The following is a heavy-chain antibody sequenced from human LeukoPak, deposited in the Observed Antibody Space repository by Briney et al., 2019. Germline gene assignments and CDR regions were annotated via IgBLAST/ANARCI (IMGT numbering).Heavy chain of an antibody. V-gene: IGHV3-74*01. D-gene: IGHD6-6*01. CDR1: GFTLSSYW. Sequence: GGSLRLSCAASGFTLSSYWMHWVRQVPGKGLVWVSRIKSDGSDTRYADSVKGRFTVSRDNAKNTVYLQMNNLRVDDTAMYYCVGTIASRGSEYWGQGALVTVSS. J-gene: IGHJ4*02. CDR2: IKSDGSDT. CDR3: VGTIASRGSEY.